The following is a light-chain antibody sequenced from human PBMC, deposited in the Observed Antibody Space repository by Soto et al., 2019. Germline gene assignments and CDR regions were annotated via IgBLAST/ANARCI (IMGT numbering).Light chain of an antibody. CDR3: QQRYRWPPIT. J-gene: IGKJ5*01. Sequence: EIVLTQSPGTLSLSPGERSTLSCRASESVFGYLAWYQHKPGQAPRLLIYDASNGATGVPARFSGSGSGTDFTLTISSLEPEDFVVYYCQQRYRWPPITFGQGTRLEIK. V-gene: IGKV3-11*01. CDR2: DAS. CDR1: ESVFGY.